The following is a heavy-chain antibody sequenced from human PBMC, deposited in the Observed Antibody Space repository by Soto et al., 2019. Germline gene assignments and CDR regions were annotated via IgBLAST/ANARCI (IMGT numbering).Heavy chain of an antibody. V-gene: IGHV3-23*01. CDR3: AKASHVDIVATMFYYYYMDV. J-gene: IGHJ6*03. CDR1: GFTFSSYA. CDR2: ISGSGGST. Sequence: GGSLRLSCAASGFTFSSYAMSWVCQAPGKGLEWVSAISGSGGSTYYADSVTGRFTISRDNSKNTLYLQMNSLRAEDTAVYYCAKASHVDIVATMFYYYYMDVWGKGTTVTVSS. D-gene: IGHD5-12*01.